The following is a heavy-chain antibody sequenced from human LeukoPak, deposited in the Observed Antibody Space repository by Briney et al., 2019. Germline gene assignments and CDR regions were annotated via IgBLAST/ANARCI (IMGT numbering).Heavy chain of an antibody. CDR1: GFTFSSYA. D-gene: IGHD5-18*01. CDR2: ISSSGGST. V-gene: IGHV3-23*01. Sequence: GGSLRLSCAASGFTFSSYAMSWVRQAPGKGLEWGSAISSSGGSTYYADSVKGRFTISRNNSKNTLYLQMNSLRAEDTAVYYCAKGGIQLWLHGYYYYMDVWGKGTTVTVSS. J-gene: IGHJ6*03. CDR3: AKGGIQLWLHGYYYYMDV.